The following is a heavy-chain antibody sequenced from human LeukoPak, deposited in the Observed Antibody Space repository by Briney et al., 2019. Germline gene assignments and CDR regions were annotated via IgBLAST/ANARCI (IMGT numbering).Heavy chain of an antibody. CDR1: GYTLTELS. CDR3: ARETTSNYDFWSGYYTPYYYGMDV. CDR2: ISAYNGNT. D-gene: IGHD3-3*01. J-gene: IGHJ6*02. Sequence: ASVKVSCKVSGYTLTELSMHWVRQAPGQGLEWMGWISAYNGNTNYAQKLQGRVTMTTDTSTSTAYMELRSLRSEDTAVYYCARETTSNYDFWSGYYTPYYYGMDVWGQGTTVTVSS. V-gene: IGHV1-18*01.